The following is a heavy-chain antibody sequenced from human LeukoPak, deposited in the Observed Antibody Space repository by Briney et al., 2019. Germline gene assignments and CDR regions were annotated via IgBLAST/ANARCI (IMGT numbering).Heavy chain of an antibody. D-gene: IGHD6-13*01. V-gene: IGHV3-21*01. CDR2: ISSSSSYI. Sequence: GGSLRLSCAASGFTFSSYSMNWVRQAPGKGLEWVSSISSSSSYIYYADSVKGRFTISRDNGKNSLYLQMNSLRAEDTAVYYCARGRVYRYSSSWYYWGQGTLVTVSS. CDR3: ARGRVYRYSSSWYY. CDR1: GFTFSSYS. J-gene: IGHJ4*02.